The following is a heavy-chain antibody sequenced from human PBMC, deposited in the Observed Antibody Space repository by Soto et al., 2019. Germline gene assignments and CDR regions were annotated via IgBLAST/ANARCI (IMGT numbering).Heavy chain of an antibody. J-gene: IGHJ4*02. Sequence: SETLSLTCTVSGGSISCYYWSWIRQPPGKGLEWIGYIYYSGSTNYNPSLKSRVTISVDTSKTQFSLELSSVTAADTAVYYCARGDSTVSSVFDYWGQGRLVTVSS. CDR1: GGSISCYY. V-gene: IGHV4-59*12. D-gene: IGHD4-17*01. CDR2: IYYSGST. CDR3: ARGDSTVSSVFDY.